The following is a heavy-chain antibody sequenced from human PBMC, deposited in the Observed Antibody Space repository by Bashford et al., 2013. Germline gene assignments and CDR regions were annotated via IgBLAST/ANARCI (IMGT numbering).Heavy chain of an antibody. D-gene: IGHD2-8*02. CDR3: ARVYCTGGGSSCYPWGY. V-gene: IGHV1-69*05. CDR2: IIPIFGSP. Sequence: SVKVSCKASGDTFISYAISWVRQAPGQGLEWMGGIIPIFGSPNYAQKFQGRVTMSRDTSINTVFMDLYRLRSDDTAVYYCARVYCTGGGSSCYPWGYWGQGTLVTVSS. J-gene: IGHJ4*02. CDR1: GDTFISYA.